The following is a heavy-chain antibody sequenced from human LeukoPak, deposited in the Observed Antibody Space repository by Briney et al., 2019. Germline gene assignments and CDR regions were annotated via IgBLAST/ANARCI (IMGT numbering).Heavy chain of an antibody. V-gene: IGHV1-69*04. CDR3: AGGSVAATNWFDP. CDR2: IVPILGIA. J-gene: IGHJ5*02. D-gene: IGHD6-19*01. Sequence: ASVKVSCKASGGTFSSYAISWVRQAPGQGLEWMGRIVPILGIANYAQKFQGRVTITADKSTSTAYMELSSLRSEDTAVYYCAGGSVAATNWFDPWGQGTLVTVSS. CDR1: GGTFSSYA.